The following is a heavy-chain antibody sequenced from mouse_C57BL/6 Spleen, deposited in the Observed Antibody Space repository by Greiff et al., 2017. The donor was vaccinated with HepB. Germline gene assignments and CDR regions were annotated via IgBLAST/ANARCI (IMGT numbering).Heavy chain of an antibody. CDR3: ARRNYGSRFAY. J-gene: IGHJ3*01. D-gene: IGHD1-1*01. CDR1: GYTFTDYN. V-gene: IGHV1-18*01. Sequence: EVQLQQSGPEPVKPGASVKIPCKASGYTFTDYNMDWVKQSHGKSLEWIGDINPNNGGTIYNQKFKGKATLTVDKSSSTAYMELRSLTSEDTAVYYCARRNYGSRFAYWGQGTLVTVSA. CDR2: INPNNGGT.